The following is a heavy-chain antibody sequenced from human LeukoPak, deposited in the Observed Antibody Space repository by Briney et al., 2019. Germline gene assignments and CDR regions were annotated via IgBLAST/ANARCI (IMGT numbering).Heavy chain of an antibody. Sequence: SETLSLTCAVYGGSFSGYYWSWIRQPPGKGLEWIGEINHSGSTNYNPSLKSRVTISVDTSKNQFSLKLSSVTAADTAVYYCARGPDDAFDIWGQGTMVTVSS. J-gene: IGHJ3*02. CDR1: GGSFSGYY. V-gene: IGHV4-34*01. CDR3: ARGPDDAFDI. CDR2: INHSGST.